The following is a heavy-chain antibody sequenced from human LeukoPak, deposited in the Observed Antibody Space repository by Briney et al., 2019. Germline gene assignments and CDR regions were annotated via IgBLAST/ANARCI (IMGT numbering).Heavy chain of an antibody. Sequence: GGSLRLSCAASGFTFSSYVMTWVRQAPGAGLEWVSAIGTHFTSTDYPDSVKGRFTISRDDSKNTVFLQMTSLRVEDTALYYCTRRVGGTPDYWGLGTLVTVSS. CDR3: TRRVGGTPDY. CDR1: GFTFSSYV. J-gene: IGHJ4*02. D-gene: IGHD1-26*01. CDR2: IGTHFTST. V-gene: IGHV3-23*01.